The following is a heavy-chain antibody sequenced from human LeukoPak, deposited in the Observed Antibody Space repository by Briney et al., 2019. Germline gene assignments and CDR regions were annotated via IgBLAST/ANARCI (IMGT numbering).Heavy chain of an antibody. CDR3: ARGRPITLLGSGWYQKYFQH. J-gene: IGHJ1*01. CDR1: GGSFSGYY. CDR2: INHSGST. V-gene: IGHV4-34*01. D-gene: IGHD6-19*01. Sequence: PSETLSLTCAVYGGSFSGYYWSWIRQPPGKGLEWIGEINHSGSTNYNPSLKSRVTISVDTSKNQFSLKLSSVAAADTAVYYCARGRPITLLGSGWYQKYFQHWGQGTLVTVSS.